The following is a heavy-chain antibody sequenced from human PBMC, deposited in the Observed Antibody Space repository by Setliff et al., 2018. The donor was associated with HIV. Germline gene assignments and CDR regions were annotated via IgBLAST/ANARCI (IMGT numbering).Heavy chain of an antibody. Sequence: SETLSLTCAVSGYSISSGYYWGWIRQPPGRGLEWIGNIYHSGGAHYNPSLRSRVTISVDTSKNHFSLKLSSVTAADTAVYYCARSSSSWSGWFDPWGQGTLVTVSS. V-gene: IGHV4-38-2*01. CDR2: IYHSGGA. J-gene: IGHJ5*02. CDR1: GYSISSGYY. CDR3: ARSSSSWSGWFDP. D-gene: IGHD6-13*01.